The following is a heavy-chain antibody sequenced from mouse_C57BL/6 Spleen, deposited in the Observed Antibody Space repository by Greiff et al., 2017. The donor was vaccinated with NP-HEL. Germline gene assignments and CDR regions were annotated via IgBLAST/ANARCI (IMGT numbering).Heavy chain of an antibody. CDR1: GYSFTDYN. D-gene: IGHD1-1*01. V-gene: IGHV1-39*01. Sequence: EVQLQQSGPELVKPGASVKISCKASGYSFTDYNMNWVKQSNGKSLEWIGVINPNYGTTSYNQTFKGKATLTVDQSSSTAYMQLNSLTSEDSAVYYCSRWDYYGSSYEYFVVWGTGTTVTVSS. CDR3: SRWDYYGSSYEYFVV. CDR2: INPNYGTT. J-gene: IGHJ1*03.